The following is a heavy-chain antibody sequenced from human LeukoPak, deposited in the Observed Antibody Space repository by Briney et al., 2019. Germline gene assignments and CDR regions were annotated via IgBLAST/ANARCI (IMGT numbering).Heavy chain of an antibody. J-gene: IGHJ4*02. CDR3: AKVRNYYDSSGYHNYFDY. D-gene: IGHD3-22*01. V-gene: IGHV3-23*01. CDR1: GFTFSSYG. Sequence: GGSLRLSCAASGFTFSSYGMSWVRQAPGKGLEWVSAISGSGGSTYYADSVKGRFTISRDNSKNTLYLQMNSLRAEDTAVYYCAKVRNYYDSSGYHNYFDYWGQGTLVTVSS. CDR2: ISGSGGST.